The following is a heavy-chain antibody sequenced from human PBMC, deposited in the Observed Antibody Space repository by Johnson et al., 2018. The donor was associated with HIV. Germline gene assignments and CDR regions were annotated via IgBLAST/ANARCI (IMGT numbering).Heavy chain of an antibody. D-gene: IGHD2/OR15-2a*01. Sequence: QMQLVESGGGVMRPGRSLRLSCAASGFTFSSYGMHWVRQAPGKGLEWVAVISYDGSNKYYADSVKGRFTISRDNSKNTLYLQMNSLRAEDTAVYYCVFFYASFDIWGQGTMVTVSS. V-gene: IGHV3-30*03. CDR3: VFFYASFDI. CDR2: ISYDGSNK. J-gene: IGHJ3*02. CDR1: GFTFSSYG.